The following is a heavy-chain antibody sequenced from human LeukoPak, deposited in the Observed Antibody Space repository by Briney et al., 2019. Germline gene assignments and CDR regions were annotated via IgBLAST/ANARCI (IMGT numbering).Heavy chain of an antibody. V-gene: IGHV1-8*01. CDR1: GYTFTSYD. CDR2: MNPNSGNT. Sequence: ASVKVSCKASGYTFTSYDINWVRQATGQGLEWMGWMNPNSGNTGYAQKFQGRVTMTRNTSISTAYMEQSSLRSEDTAVYYCARSSTVPYYYYYYYMDVWGKGTTVTVSS. D-gene: IGHD2-8*02. J-gene: IGHJ6*03. CDR3: ARSSTVPYYYYYYYMDV.